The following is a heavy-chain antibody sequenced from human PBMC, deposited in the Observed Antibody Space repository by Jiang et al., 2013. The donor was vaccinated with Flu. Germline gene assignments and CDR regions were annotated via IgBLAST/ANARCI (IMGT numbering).Heavy chain of an antibody. D-gene: IGHD4-17*01. V-gene: IGHV4-4*07. CDR1: GGSISSYY. CDR3: ARLTTVTTDFYFGMDV. Sequence: PGLVKPSETLSLTCSVSGGSISSYYWSWIRQPAGKGLEWIGRIYTSGSTNYNPSLKSRVTMSVDTSKNQFSLRLSSVTAADTAVYYCARLTTVTTDFYFGMDVWGQGTTVSVSS. CDR2: IYTSGST. J-gene: IGHJ6*02.